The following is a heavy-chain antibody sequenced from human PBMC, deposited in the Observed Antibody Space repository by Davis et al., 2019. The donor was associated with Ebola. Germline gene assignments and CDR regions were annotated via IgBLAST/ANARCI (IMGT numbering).Heavy chain of an antibody. V-gene: IGHV1-18*01. D-gene: IGHD6-19*01. CDR1: GYTFTSYG. CDR3: ARDQRYSSGWSRVDY. Sequence: ASVKVSCKASGYTFTSYGISWVRQAPGQGLEWMGWISAYNGNTNYAQKLQGRVTMTTDTSTSTAYMELSSLRSEDTAVYYCARDQRYSSGWSRVDYWGQGTLVTVSS. J-gene: IGHJ4*02. CDR2: ISAYNGNT.